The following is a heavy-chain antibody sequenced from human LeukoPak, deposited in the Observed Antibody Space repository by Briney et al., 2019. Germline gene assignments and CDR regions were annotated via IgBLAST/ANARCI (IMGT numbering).Heavy chain of an antibody. CDR3: ARHRYGDVYHFDL. D-gene: IGHD3-9*01. CDR1: GDSIGSYY. Sequence: SETLSLICTVSGDSIGSYYWSWIRQPPGKGLEWIGYIYYTGSTNYKPSLKSRATISVDTSKDQFSLRLRSATAADTAIYYCARHRYGDVYHFDLWGQGTLVTLSS. CDR2: IYYTGST. J-gene: IGHJ4*02. V-gene: IGHV4-59*08.